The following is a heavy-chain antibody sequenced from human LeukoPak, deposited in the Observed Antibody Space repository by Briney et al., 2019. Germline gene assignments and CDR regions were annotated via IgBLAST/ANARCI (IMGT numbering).Heavy chain of an antibody. J-gene: IGHJ3*02. CDR3: ARGLRDGTFDI. CDR2: TRNKANSYTT. Sequence: GGSLRLSCAASGFTFSDHYMDWVRQAPGKGLEWVGRTRNKANSYTTEYAASVKGRFTISRDDSKNSLNLQMSSLKTEDTAVYYCARGLRDGTFDIWGQGTMVTVSS. V-gene: IGHV3-72*01. D-gene: IGHD1-14*01. CDR1: GFTFSDHY.